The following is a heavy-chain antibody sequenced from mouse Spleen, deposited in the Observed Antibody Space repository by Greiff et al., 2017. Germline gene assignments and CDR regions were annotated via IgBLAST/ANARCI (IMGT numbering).Heavy chain of an antibody. CDR1: GFTFSSYA. CDR3: ARLTGRNAMDY. D-gene: IGHD4-1*01. Sequence: EVHLVESGGGLVKLGGSLKLSCAASGFTFSSYAMSWVRQTPEKRLEWVATISSGGGNTYYPDSVKGRFTISRDNAKNTLYLQMSSLKSEDTAMYYCARLTGRNAMDYWGQGTSVTVSS. V-gene: IGHV5-9-3*01. J-gene: IGHJ4*01. CDR2: ISSGGGNT.